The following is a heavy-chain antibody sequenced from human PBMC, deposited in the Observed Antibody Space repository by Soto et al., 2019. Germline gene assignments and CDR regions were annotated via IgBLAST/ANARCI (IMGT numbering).Heavy chain of an antibody. V-gene: IGHV3-33*01. CDR1: GFTFSSYG. CDR3: AREPLSSGWPYYYYYMDV. J-gene: IGHJ6*03. Sequence: PGGSLRLSCAASGFTFSSYGMHWVRQAPGKGLEWVAVIWYDGSNKYYADSVKGRFTISRDNSKNTLYLQMNSLRAEDTAVYYCAREPLSSGWPYYYYYMDVWGKGTTVTGSS. D-gene: IGHD6-19*01. CDR2: IWYDGSNK.